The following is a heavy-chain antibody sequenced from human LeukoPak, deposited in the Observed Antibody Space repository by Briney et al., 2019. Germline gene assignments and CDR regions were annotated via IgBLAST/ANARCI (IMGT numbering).Heavy chain of an antibody. CDR2: IDHSGST. J-gene: IGHJ5*02. V-gene: IGHV4-34*01. D-gene: IGHD6-13*01. CDR1: GGSFSGFY. Sequence: SETLSLTCAVYGGSFSGFYWSWIRQPPGKGLEWIGEIDHSGSTNYNPSLKSRVTISVDTSNHQFSLKMTSVTAADTAVYYCARMQQLRIDWFDPWGQGTLVIVSS. CDR3: ARMQQLRIDWFDP.